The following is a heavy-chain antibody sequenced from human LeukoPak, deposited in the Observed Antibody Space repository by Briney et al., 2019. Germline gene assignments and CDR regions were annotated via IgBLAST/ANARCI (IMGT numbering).Heavy chain of an antibody. V-gene: IGHV2-5*02. D-gene: IGHD3-10*01. J-gene: IGHJ4*02. CDR1: GFSLSTRGVG. Sequence: SGPTLVNPTQTLTLTCTFSGFSLSTRGVGVGWIRQPPEKALEWLALNYWDDDKRYSPSLKSRLTITKDTSKNQVVLTMTNMDPVDTATYYCAHRRETRGPFDYWGQGTLVTVSS. CDR3: AHRRETRGPFDY. CDR2: NYWDDDK.